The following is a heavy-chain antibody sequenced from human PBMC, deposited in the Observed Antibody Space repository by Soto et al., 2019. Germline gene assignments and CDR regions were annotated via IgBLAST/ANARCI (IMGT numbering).Heavy chain of an antibody. CDR2: ISSYNGNT. J-gene: IGHJ6*02. V-gene: IGHV1-18*01. D-gene: IGHD3-9*01. CDR1: GYTFTSYG. Sequence: QVQLVQSGAEVKKPGASVKVSCKASGYTFTSYGISWVRQAPGQGLEWMGWISSYNGNTNYAPKLQGRVTMTTDTSTSAAYMELRSLRSDDTAVYYGARVGYEILTGYSPHYYYYGMDVWGRGTTVPVSS. CDR3: ARVGYEILTGYSPHYYYYGMDV.